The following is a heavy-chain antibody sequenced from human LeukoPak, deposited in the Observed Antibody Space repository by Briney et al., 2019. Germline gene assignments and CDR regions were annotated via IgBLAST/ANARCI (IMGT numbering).Heavy chain of an antibody. D-gene: IGHD3-22*01. Sequence: GGSLRLSCAASGFTFSSYGMHWVRQAPGKGLEWVAVIWYDGSNKYYADSVKGRFTISRDNSKNTLYLQMNSLRAEDTAVYYCAKDLRYYSSGYYPFDYWGQGTLVTVSS. CDR1: GFTFSSYG. V-gene: IGHV3-33*06. CDR2: IWYDGSNK. CDR3: AKDLRYYSSGYYPFDY. J-gene: IGHJ4*02.